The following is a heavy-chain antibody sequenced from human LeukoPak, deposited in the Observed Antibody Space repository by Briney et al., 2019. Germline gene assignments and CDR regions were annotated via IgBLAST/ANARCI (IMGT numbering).Heavy chain of an antibody. CDR2: ISGDGVST. J-gene: IGHJ4*02. CDR1: GLPIADFA. Sequence: GGSLRLSGVASGLPIADFAMHWVRQVPGKGLEWVSLISGDGVSTFYADSVKGRFSISRDNSKNSLSLEMNSLRTEDTAMYYCARESGKFDYWGQGTLVAVSS. V-gene: IGHV3-43*02. CDR3: ARESGKFDY.